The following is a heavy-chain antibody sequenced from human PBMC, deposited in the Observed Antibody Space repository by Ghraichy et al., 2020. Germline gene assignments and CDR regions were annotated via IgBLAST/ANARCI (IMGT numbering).Heavy chain of an antibody. Sequence: ASVKVSCKASGYTFTSYYIHWVRQAPGQGLEWMGLINPSGGRTSYAQKFQGRVTMTRDASTSTVYMDLGSLRSEDTAVFYCAVGYNYGPYPLDYWGQGTLVTVSS. D-gene: IGHD5-18*01. CDR3: AVGYNYGPYPLDY. V-gene: IGHV1-46*01. CDR2: INPSGGRT. CDR1: GYTFTSYY. J-gene: IGHJ4*02.